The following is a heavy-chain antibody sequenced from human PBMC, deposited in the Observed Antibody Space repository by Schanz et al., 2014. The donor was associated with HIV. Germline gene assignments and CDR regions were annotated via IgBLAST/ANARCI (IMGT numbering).Heavy chain of an antibody. CDR3: VLPSAKIVGGLGEHYFDH. Sequence: EVQLVESGGVVVQPGGSLRISCAASGFSFSNFWVTWVRQAPGKRLEWVANIKQDESEKYYADSVKGRFTISRDNAKNSLYLQMNSLRAEDTAVYYCVLPSAKIVGGLGEHYFDHWGQGTLVTVSS. CDR1: GFSFSNFW. J-gene: IGHJ4*02. V-gene: IGHV3-7*01. D-gene: IGHD1-26*01. CDR2: IKQDESEK.